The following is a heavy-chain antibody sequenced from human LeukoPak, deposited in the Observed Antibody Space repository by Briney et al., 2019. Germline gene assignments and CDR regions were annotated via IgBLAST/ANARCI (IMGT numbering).Heavy chain of an antibody. CDR3: ARVRDYYYDNCGYYDY. CDR1: GYSISSGYY. Sequence: PSETLSLTCDVSGYSISSGYYWGWIRQAPGKGLEWIGHIYYSGNTNYDPSLKNRVSISVDTSKNQISLKLTSVTSADTAKYYCARVRDYYYDNCGYYDYWGQGTLVTVSS. CDR2: IYYSGNT. V-gene: IGHV4-61*01. J-gene: IGHJ4*02. D-gene: IGHD3-22*01.